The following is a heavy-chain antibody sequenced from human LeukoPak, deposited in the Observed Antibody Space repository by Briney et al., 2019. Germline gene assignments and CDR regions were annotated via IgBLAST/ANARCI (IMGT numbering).Heavy chain of an antibody. CDR2: VKSKTEGETT. CDR3: TTGDCSRTSCYNFDY. J-gene: IGHJ4*02. CDR1: GFTFSNAW. Sequence: PGGSLRLSCVASGFTFSNAWMTWVRQAPGKGLEWVARVKSKTEGETTDYAAPVKGRFTISRDESKNTVYLQMNSLKSEDTAVYYCTTGDCSRTSCYNFDYWGQGTLVTVSS. V-gene: IGHV3-15*01. D-gene: IGHD2-2*02.